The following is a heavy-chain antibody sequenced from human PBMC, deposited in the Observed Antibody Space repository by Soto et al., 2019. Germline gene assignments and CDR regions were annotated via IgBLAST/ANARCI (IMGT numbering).Heavy chain of an antibody. J-gene: IGHJ6*02. Sequence: EVQLLESGGGLVQPRGSLRLSCAASGFTFSTYGMSWVRQAPGKGLEWVSVISGGGGDTYYAGSVKGRFTISRDNSKNTLYLEMNSLRAEDMAVYYCAKTQQWGLPLSGGMDVWGQGTTVTVSS. CDR1: GFTFSTYG. CDR3: AKTQQWGLPLSGGMDV. D-gene: IGHD6-19*01. CDR2: ISGGGGDT. V-gene: IGHV3-23*01.